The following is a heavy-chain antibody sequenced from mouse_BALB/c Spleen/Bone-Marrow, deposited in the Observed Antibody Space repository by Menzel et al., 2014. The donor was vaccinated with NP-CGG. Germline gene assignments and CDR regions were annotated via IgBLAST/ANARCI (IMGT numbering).Heavy chain of an antibody. Sequence: QVHVKQSGAELVRPGASVKLSCKASGYTFTEYTIHWVKQRSGQGLEWIGWFYPGSGSIKYNEEFKDKATLTADKSSSTAYMQLSSLTSEDSAVYYCARESLYGSNYYWGQGTTLTVSS. CDR1: GYTFTEYT. CDR2: FYPGSGSI. V-gene: IGHV1-62-2*01. CDR3: ARESLYGSNYY. J-gene: IGHJ2*01. D-gene: IGHD1-1*01.